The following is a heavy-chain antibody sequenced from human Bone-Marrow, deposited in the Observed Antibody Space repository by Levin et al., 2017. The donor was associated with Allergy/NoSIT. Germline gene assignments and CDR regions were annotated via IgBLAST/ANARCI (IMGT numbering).Heavy chain of an antibody. J-gene: IGHJ6*02. CDR3: ARGLNVDTAMGVYYYYGMDV. CDR2: ISSSSSYI. D-gene: IGHD5-18*01. Sequence: GGSLRLSCAASGFTFSSYSMNWVRQAPGKGLEWVSSISSSSSYIYYADSVKGRFTISRDNAKNSLYLQMNSLRAEDTAVYYCARGLNVDTAMGVYYYYGMDVWGQGTTVTVSS. V-gene: IGHV3-21*01. CDR1: GFTFSSYS.